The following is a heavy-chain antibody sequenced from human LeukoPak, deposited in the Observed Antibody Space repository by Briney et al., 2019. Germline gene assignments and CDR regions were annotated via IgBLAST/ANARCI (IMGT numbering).Heavy chain of an antibody. Sequence: ASVKVSCKASGGTFSSYAISWVRQAPGQGLEWMGGIIPIFGTANYAQKFQGRVTITADESTSTAYIELSSLRSEDTAVYYCARGTIFGVVISRYYYYMDVWGKGTTVTVSS. V-gene: IGHV1-69*13. CDR2: IIPIFGTA. J-gene: IGHJ6*03. CDR3: ARGTIFGVVISRYYYYMDV. D-gene: IGHD3-3*01. CDR1: GGTFSSYA.